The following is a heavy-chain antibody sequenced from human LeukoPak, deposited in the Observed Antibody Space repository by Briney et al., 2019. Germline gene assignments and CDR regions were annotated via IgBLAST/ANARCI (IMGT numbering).Heavy chain of an antibody. D-gene: IGHD2-15*01. V-gene: IGHV1-2*06. Sequence: GASVKVSCKASGYTFTGYYMHWLRQAPGQGLEWMGRINPNSGGTNYAQKFQGRVTMTRDTSISTAYMELSRLRSDDTAVYYCARVRYCSGGSCYSYRPPFDPWGQGTLVTVSS. CDR1: GYTFTGYY. CDR3: ARVRYCSGGSCYSYRPPFDP. CDR2: INPNSGGT. J-gene: IGHJ5*02.